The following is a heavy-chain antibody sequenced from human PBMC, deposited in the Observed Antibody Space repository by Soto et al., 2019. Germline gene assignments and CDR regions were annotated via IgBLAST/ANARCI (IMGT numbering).Heavy chain of an antibody. Sequence: PSETLSLTCTVSGGSISSSSYYWGWIRQPPGKGLEWIGSIYYSGSTYYNPSLKSRVTISVDTSKNQFSLKLSSVTAVDTAVYYCARGPSEYSGYLMGYFDYWGQGTLVTVSS. CDR3: ARGPSEYSGYLMGYFDY. CDR1: GGSISSSSYY. D-gene: IGHD5-12*01. J-gene: IGHJ4*02. V-gene: IGHV4-39*07. CDR2: IYYSGST.